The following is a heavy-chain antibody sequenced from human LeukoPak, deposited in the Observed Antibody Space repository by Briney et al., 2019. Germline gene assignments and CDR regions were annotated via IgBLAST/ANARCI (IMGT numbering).Heavy chain of an antibody. CDR1: GGTFSSYA. CDR3: ARQVGYGSGNYPPYYYYGMDV. CDR2: IIPIFGTA. Sequence: ASVKVSCKASGGTFSSYAISWVRQAPGQGLEWMGGIIPIFGTANYAQKFQGRVTITADESTSTAYMELSSLRSEDTAVYYCARQVGYGSGNYPPYYYYGMDVWGQGTTVTVSS. D-gene: IGHD3-10*01. V-gene: IGHV1-69*01. J-gene: IGHJ6*02.